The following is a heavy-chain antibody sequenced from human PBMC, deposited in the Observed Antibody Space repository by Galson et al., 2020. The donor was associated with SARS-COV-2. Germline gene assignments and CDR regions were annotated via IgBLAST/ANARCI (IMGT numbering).Heavy chain of an antibody. D-gene: IGHD5-18*01. CDR3: AKDLAEQWVQLGDGMDV. J-gene: IGHJ6*02. CDR1: GFTFSSYG. V-gene: IGHV3-33*06. CDR2: IWYDGSTK. Sequence: QLGESLKISCAASGFTFSSYGMHWVRQAPGKGLEWVAVIWYDGSTKYYADSVKGRFTISRDNSKNTLYLQMNSLRAEDTAVYYCAKDLAEQWVQLGDGMDVWGQGTTVTVSS.